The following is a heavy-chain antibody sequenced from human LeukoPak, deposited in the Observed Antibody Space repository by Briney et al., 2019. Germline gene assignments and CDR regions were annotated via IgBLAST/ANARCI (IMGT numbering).Heavy chain of an antibody. J-gene: IGHJ4*02. Sequence: ASVKVSCKASGYTFTSYAMNWVRQAPGQGLEWMGWMNPNSGGTNYAQKFQGRVTMTRDTSISTAYMELSRLRSDDTAVYYCARVSILSGYPFDYWGQGTQVTVSS. V-gene: IGHV1-2*02. CDR1: GYTFTSYA. D-gene: IGHD3-9*01. CDR2: MNPNSGGT. CDR3: ARVSILSGYPFDY.